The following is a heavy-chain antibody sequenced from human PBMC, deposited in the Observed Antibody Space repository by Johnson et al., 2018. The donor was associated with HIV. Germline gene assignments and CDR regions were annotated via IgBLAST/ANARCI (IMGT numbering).Heavy chain of an antibody. J-gene: IGHJ3*02. CDR3: ARDRTGDLDAFDI. CDR2: VKEDGSEK. Sequence: VQLVESGGGLVQPGGSLRLSCAASGFTFSTYWMSWVRQAPGKGLEWVANVKEDGSEKYYVDSVKGRFTISRDNAKNSLYLQMNSLRAEDTAVYYCARDRTGDLDAFDIWGQGTMVTVSS. V-gene: IGHV3-7*03. D-gene: IGHD7-27*01. CDR1: GFTFSTYW.